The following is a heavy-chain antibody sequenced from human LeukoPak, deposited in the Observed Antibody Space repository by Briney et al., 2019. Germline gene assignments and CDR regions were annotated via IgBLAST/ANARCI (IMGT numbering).Heavy chain of an antibody. J-gene: IGHJ4*02. V-gene: IGHV1-69*04. Sequence: ASVKVSCKASGGTFSSYAISWVRQAPGQGLEWMGRIIPILGIANYAQKFQGRVTITADESTSTAYMELSSLRSEDTAVYYCASSRLGSQWLRLFDYWGQGTLVTVSS. D-gene: IGHD5-12*01. CDR2: IIPILGIA. CDR3: ASSRLGSQWLRLFDY. CDR1: GGTFSSYA.